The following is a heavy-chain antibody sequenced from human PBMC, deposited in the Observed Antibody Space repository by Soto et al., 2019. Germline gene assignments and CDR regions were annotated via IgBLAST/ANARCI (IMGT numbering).Heavy chain of an antibody. CDR1: GGSFSGYY. V-gene: IGHV4-34*01. Sequence: SETLSLTCAVYGGSFSGYYWSWIRQPPGKGLEWIGEINHSGSTNYNPSHKSRVTISVDTSKNQFSLKLSSVTAADTAVYYCARGRDGYNKRFDYWGQGTLVTVSS. D-gene: IGHD5-12*01. CDR3: ARGRDGYNKRFDY. CDR2: INHSGST. J-gene: IGHJ4*02.